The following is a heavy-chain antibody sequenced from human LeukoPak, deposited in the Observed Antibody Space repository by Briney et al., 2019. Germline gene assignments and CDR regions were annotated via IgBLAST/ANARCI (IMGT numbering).Heavy chain of an antibody. CDR2: INHSGST. CDR1: GGFFSGYY. Sequence: NPSETLSLTCAVYGGFFSGYYWSWIRQPPGKGLEWIGEINHSGSTNYNPSLKSRVTISVDTSKNQFSLKLSSVTAADTAVEYCARGRKRITMIVVAKYFDYWGQGTLVTVSS. D-gene: IGHD3-22*01. V-gene: IGHV4-34*01. CDR3: ARGRKRITMIVVAKYFDY. J-gene: IGHJ4*02.